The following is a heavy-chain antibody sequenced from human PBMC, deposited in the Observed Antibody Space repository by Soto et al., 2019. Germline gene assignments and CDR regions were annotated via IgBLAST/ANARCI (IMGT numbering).Heavy chain of an antibody. D-gene: IGHD6-25*01. CDR1: GVSISSYY. CDR3: ASRRVGFHFDY. CDR2: IYYTGRT. V-gene: IGHV4-59*01. Sequence: QVQLQESGPGLVKPSETLSLTCTVSGVSISSYYWNWIRQTPRKGLEWIGYIYYTGRTYYNPSLRNRVTMSIETAQSQFSLNLASVTTADTAVYYCASRRVGFHFDYWGQGTLVTVAS. J-gene: IGHJ4*02.